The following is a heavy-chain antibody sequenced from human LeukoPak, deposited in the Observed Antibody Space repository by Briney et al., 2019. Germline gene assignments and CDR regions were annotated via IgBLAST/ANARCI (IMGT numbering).Heavy chain of an antibody. CDR3: ASGGQTETKYGMDV. Sequence: GSSVKVSCKASGGTFSSYAISWVRQAPGQGLEWMGRIIPILGIANYAQKFQGRVTITADKSTSTAYMELSSLRSEDTAAYYCASGGQTETKYGMDVWGQGTTVTVSS. J-gene: IGHJ6*02. CDR2: IIPILGIA. CDR1: GGTFSSYA. V-gene: IGHV1-69*04. D-gene: IGHD4-11*01.